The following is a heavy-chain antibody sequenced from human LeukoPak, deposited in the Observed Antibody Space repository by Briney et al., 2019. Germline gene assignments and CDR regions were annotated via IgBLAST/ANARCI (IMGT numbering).Heavy chain of an antibody. CDR2: ISGYNGVT. CDR3: ARTHDFWSARKGDYFDP. D-gene: IGHD3-3*01. Sequence: ASVKVSCKASGYNFGGYYISWVRQAPGQGLGWMGWISGYNGVTNYAQKFQARITMTVDTSTTTVYMEVKSLRSDDTAMYYCARTHDFWSARKGDYFDPWGQGTLVTVSS. CDR1: GYNFGGYY. J-gene: IGHJ4*02. V-gene: IGHV1-18*01.